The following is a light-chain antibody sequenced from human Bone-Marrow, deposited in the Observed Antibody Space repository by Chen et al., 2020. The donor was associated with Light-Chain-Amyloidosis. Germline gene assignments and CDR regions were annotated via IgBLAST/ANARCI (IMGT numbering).Light chain of an antibody. CDR2: GSS. V-gene: IGKV3-20*01. CDR1: QTISSNY. J-gene: IGKJ4*01. CDR3: QQYGTSPLT. Sequence: EIVLTQSPGTLSLSPGEGANLSCRASQTISSNYLTWYQQKFGQAPRLLIYGSSSRATGIPDRFTGSGSGSGFTLTINRLEPEGFAMYYCQQYGTSPLTFGGGTKVEIQ.